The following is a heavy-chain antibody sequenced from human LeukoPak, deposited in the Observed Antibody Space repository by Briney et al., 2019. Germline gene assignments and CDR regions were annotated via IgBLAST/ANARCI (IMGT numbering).Heavy chain of an antibody. CDR2: VYNSGNT. J-gene: IGHJ4*02. D-gene: IGHD4-23*01. Sequence: SETLSLTCTVSGASISSYYWSWIRQPPGKGLEWIGYVYNSGNTNYNPSLKSRVSMSVDTSKNQFSLKLSSVTAADTAVYCCARDRWLDFWGQGTLVTVSS. CDR3: ARDRWLDF. V-gene: IGHV4-59*01. CDR1: GASISSYY.